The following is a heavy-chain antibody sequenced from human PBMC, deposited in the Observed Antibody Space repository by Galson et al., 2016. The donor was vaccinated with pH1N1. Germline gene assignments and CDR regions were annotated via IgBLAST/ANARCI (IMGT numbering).Heavy chain of an antibody. Sequence: SVKVSCKASGGTFGSYSINWVRQAPGQGLEWMGGIIPIFNTAKYAQNFKGRVTITADVSTTTAYMELSSLRSEDTAVYFCAREDYYDTDLSDWYFDLWGRGTLLTVSS. CDR3: AREDYYDTDLSDWYFDL. CDR2: IIPIFNTA. J-gene: IGHJ2*01. D-gene: IGHD3-22*01. V-gene: IGHV1-69*13. CDR1: GGTFGSYS.